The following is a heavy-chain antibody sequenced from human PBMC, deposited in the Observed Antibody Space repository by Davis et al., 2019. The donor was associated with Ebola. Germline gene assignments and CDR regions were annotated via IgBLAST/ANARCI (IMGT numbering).Heavy chain of an antibody. CDR3: ARGMIAARLLGGMDV. Sequence: PSETLSLTCAVYGGSFSGYYWSRIRQPPGKGLEWIGEINHSGSTNYNPSLKSRVTISVDTSKNQFSLKLSSVTAADTAVYYCARGMIAARLLGGMDVWGKGTTVTVSS. V-gene: IGHV4-34*01. CDR2: INHSGST. CDR1: GGSFSGYY. J-gene: IGHJ6*04. D-gene: IGHD6-6*01.